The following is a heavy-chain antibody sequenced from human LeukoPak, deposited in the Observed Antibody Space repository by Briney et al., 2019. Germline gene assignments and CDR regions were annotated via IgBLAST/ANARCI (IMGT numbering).Heavy chain of an antibody. J-gene: IGHJ4*02. D-gene: IGHD2-8*02. CDR2: ISYDGSNK. V-gene: IGHV3-30*04. CDR1: GFTFSSFV. Sequence: PGRSLRLSCAASGFTFSSFVRHWVRRPPARGLEGVAVISYDGSNKYYADSVKGRFTISRDNSKNTLYLQMNSLRAEDTAIYYCATYRQVLLPFESWGQGTLVTVSS. CDR3: ATYRQVLLPFES.